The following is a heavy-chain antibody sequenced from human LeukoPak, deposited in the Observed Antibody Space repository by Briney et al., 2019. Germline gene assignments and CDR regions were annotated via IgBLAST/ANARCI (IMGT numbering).Heavy chain of an antibody. CDR2: ISFDGTKR. D-gene: IGHD6-6*01. V-gene: IGHV3-30*16. J-gene: IGHJ3*01. CDR3: ARARVAARWGAFVV. Sequence: GGSLRLSCAASGFTFRHYVMHWVRQAPGKGLEWVAVISFDGTKRFYADSVKGRFTISRDNSNNTLFLQMNSLRSEDAAVYFFARARVAARWGAFVVWGQGAMVAAS. CDR1: GFTFRHYV.